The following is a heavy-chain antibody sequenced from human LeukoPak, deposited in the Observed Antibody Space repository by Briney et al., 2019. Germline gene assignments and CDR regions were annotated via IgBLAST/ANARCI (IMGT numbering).Heavy chain of an antibody. V-gene: IGHV3-21*01. Sequence: PGGSLRLSCAASGFTFSSYSMNWVRQAPGKGLEWVSSISSSSSYIYYADSVKGRFTISRDNAKNSLYLQMNSLRAEDTAVYYCARDGVLFSSGWYFDYWGQGTLVTVSS. CDR2: ISSSSSYI. CDR3: ARDGVLFSSGWYFDY. D-gene: IGHD6-19*01. CDR1: GFTFSSYS. J-gene: IGHJ4*02.